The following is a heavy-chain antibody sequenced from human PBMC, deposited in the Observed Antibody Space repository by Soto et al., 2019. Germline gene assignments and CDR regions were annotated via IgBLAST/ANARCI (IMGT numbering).Heavy chain of an antibody. V-gene: IGHV3-23*01. Sequence: EVQLLESGGGLVQPGGSLRLSCAASGFTFSSYAMSWVRQAPGKGLEWVSATSGSGGSTYYADSVKGRFTISRDNSKNTLYLQTNSLRAEDTAVYYCAKARSSFSSSRRPFDYWGQGTLVTVSS. CDR1: GFTFSSYA. CDR2: TSGSGGST. J-gene: IGHJ4*02. D-gene: IGHD6-13*01. CDR3: AKARSSFSSSRRPFDY.